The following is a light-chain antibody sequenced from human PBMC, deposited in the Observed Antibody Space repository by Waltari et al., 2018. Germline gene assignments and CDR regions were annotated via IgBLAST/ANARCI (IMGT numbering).Light chain of an antibody. CDR3: CSNVGSSVF. J-gene: IGLJ2*01. CDR2: EGN. V-gene: IGLV2-23*03. Sequence: QSALTQPASLSGSPGQSLTISCTAFNSNVCSYNLFSWYQKHPGKAPKLLIYEGNRRPSGVSNRFSGSKSDNTASLTLSGLQAEDEADYYCCSNVGSSVFFGGGTKLTVL. CDR1: NSNVCSYNL.